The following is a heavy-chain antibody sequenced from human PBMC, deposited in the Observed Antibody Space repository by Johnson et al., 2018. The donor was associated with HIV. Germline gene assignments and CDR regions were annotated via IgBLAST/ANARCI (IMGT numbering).Heavy chain of an antibody. V-gene: IGHV3-30*02. CDR1: GFTFSSYG. Sequence: QVQLVESGGGVVQPGGSLRLSCAASGFTFSSYGMHWVRQAPGKGLEWVAFIRHDGSNKYYADTVKGRVTISRDNSKNTLYLQMNSLRAEDAAVYYCAKEGVAGSDAVDIWGQGTMVTVSS. J-gene: IGHJ3*02. CDR2: IRHDGSNK. CDR3: AKEGVAGSDAVDI. D-gene: IGHD6-19*01.